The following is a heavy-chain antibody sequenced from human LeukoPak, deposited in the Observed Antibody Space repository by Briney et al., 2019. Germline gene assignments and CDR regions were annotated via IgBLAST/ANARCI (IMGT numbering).Heavy chain of an antibody. J-gene: IGHJ4*02. Sequence: PSETLSLTCTVSGGSISSYYWSWIRQPPGKGLEWIGYIYYSGSTNYNPSLKSRVTISVDTSKNQFSLKLSSVTAADTAVYYCARVAEDQWLLEYFDYWGQGTLVTVSS. D-gene: IGHD5-12*01. V-gene: IGHV4-59*01. CDR1: GGSISSYY. CDR3: ARVAEDQWLLEYFDY. CDR2: IYYSGST.